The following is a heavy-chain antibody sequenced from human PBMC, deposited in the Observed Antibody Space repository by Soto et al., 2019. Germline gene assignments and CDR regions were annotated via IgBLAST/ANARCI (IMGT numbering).Heavy chain of an antibody. CDR1: GYTLTELS. V-gene: IGHV1-24*01. CDR3: ATGGYSSSWWDPPSDY. J-gene: IGHJ4*02. Sequence: GASVKVSCKVSGYTLTELSMHWVRQAPGKGLEWMGGFDPEDGETIYAQKFQGRVTMTEDTSTDTAYMELSSLGSEDTAVYYCATGGYSSSWWDPPSDYWGQGTLVTVSS. D-gene: IGHD6-13*01. CDR2: FDPEDGET.